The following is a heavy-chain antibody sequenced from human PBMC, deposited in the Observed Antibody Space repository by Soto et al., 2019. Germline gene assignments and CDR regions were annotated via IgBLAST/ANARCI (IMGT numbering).Heavy chain of an antibody. D-gene: IGHD3-9*01. Sequence: QVQLVQSGAEVKKPGSSVKVSCEAPGGTFDHAAITWVRQAPGQGLEWVGGINPMFNSTHYAQKFQGRVTITADAVTSTAVMELRGLPSDNTAVDYCARNIFAADYWGEGTLLVVSA. CDR1: GGTFDHAA. CDR3: ARNIFAADY. CDR2: INPMFNST. J-gene: IGHJ4*02. V-gene: IGHV1-69*01.